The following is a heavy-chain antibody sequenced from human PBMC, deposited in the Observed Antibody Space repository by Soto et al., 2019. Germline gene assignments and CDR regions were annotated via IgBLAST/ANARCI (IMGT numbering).Heavy chain of an antibody. Sequence: QVQLQESGPGLVKPSQTLSLTCTVSGGSISSGGYYWSWIRQHPGKGLEWIGSIYYSTYYNPSLKSRVTISVDTSTNQFSLKLSSVTAADTAVYYCARDYRAAYPAYYYYGMDVWGQGTKVTVSS. CDR3: ARDYRAAYPAYYYYGMDV. J-gene: IGHJ6*02. V-gene: IGHV4-31*03. CDR1: GGSISSGGYY. D-gene: IGHD3-16*02. CDR2: IYYST.